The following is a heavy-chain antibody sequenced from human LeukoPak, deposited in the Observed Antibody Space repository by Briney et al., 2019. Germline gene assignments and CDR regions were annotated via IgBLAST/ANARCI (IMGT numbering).Heavy chain of an antibody. CDR1: GYTFTAYY. D-gene: IGHD2-8*02. J-gene: IGHJ4*02. CDR3: ANTGGNRRGYFAF. CDR2: IDPSDANT. V-gene: IGHV1-46*01. Sequence: ASVKVSCKPSGYTFTAYYIHCVRQAPGQGLEWMGIIDPSDANTAYAQTFQGRVTMTSDVSTSTAFMELTSLRSADTAVYYCANTGGNRRGYFAFWGQGTLVTVSS.